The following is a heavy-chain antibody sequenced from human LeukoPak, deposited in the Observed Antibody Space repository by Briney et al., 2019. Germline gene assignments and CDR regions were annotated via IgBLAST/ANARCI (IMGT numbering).Heavy chain of an antibody. D-gene: IGHD6-13*01. CDR2: IYSSGDT. V-gene: IGHV4-4*07. CDR3: AAYQQQLAFDY. J-gene: IGHJ4*02. CDR1: VGSISSYY. Sequence: SETLSLTCIVSVGSISSYYWSWIRRPAGKGLEWIGRIYSSGDTNYNPSLKSRVTMSIDTSKKQFSLNLSSVTAADTAVYYCAAYQQQLAFDYCGQGTLVTVSS.